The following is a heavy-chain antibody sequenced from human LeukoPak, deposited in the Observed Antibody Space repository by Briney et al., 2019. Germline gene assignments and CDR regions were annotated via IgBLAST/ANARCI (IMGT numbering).Heavy chain of an antibody. CDR2: IRYDGSNK. J-gene: IGHJ3*02. D-gene: IGHD3-10*02. CDR1: GFTFSSYG. Sequence: HTGGSLRLSCAASGFTFSSYGMHWVRQAPGKGLEWVAFIRYDGSNKYYADSVKGRFTISRDNSKNTLYLQMNSLRAEDTAVYYCARDRLDYVGAFDIWGQGTMVTVSS. V-gene: IGHV3-30*02. CDR3: ARDRLDYVGAFDI.